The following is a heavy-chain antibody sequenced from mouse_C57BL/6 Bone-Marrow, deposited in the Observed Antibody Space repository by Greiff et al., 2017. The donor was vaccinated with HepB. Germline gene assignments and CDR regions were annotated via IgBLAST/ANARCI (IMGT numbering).Heavy chain of an antibody. CDR2: IRSKSNNYAT. CDR1: GFCFNTYA. Sequence: EVKLVESGGGLVQPKGSLKLSCAASGFCFNTYAMNWVRQAPGKGLEWVARIRSKSNNYATYYAVSVKDRFTISRDDSETMLYLQMNNLKTEDTAMYYCVRLHYDGYYGDYWGQGTTLTVSS. V-gene: IGHV10-1*01. J-gene: IGHJ2*01. D-gene: IGHD2-3*01. CDR3: VRLHYDGYYGDY.